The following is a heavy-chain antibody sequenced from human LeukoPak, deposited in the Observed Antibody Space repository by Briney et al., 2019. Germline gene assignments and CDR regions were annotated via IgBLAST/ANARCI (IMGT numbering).Heavy chain of an antibody. V-gene: IGHV3-30-3*01. CDR1: GFTFSSYA. D-gene: IGHD2-15*01. CDR2: ISYDGSNK. J-gene: IGHJ5*02. CDR3: ARGVVVVVAATYNWFDP. Sequence: PGGSLRLSCAASGFTFSSYAMHWVRQAPGRGLEWVAVISYDGSNKYYADSVKGRFTISRDNSKNTLYLQMNSLRAEDTAVYYCARGVVVVVAATYNWFDPWGQGTLVTVSS.